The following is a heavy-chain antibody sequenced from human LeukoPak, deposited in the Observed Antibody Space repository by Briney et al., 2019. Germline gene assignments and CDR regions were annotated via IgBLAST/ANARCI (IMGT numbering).Heavy chain of an antibody. V-gene: IGHV1-2*02. CDR2: INSNAGVT. J-gene: IGHJ4*02. CDR1: GYTFTGYN. Sequence: ASVKVSCKASGYTFTGYNIQWVRQAPGQGLEWMGWINSNAGVTEYEQKFQGRVTVTRDTSISTAYMELSRLRSDDTAVYYCARENDYGGNFDYWGQGTLVTVSS. CDR3: ARENDYGGNFDY. D-gene: IGHD4-23*01.